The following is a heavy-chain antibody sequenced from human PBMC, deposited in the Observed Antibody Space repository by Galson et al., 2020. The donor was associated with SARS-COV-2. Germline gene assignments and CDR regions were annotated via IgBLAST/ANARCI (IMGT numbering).Heavy chain of an antibody. CDR1: GYTFDSYG. CDR2: ISSYNGDT. J-gene: IGHJ5*02. Sequence: ASVKVSCKASGYTFDSYGFSWVRQAPGHGLEWMGWISSYNGDTNYARNFQGRVTMTTDTSTSAAYMELRGLKSDDTAVYYCATESGDNWNDHWGQGTLVIVSS. V-gene: IGHV1-18*01. CDR3: ATESGDNWNDH.